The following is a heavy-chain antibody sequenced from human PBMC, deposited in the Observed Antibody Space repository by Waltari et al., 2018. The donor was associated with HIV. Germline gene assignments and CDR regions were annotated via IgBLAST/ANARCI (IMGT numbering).Heavy chain of an antibody. CDR3: TRGDGYIDY. CDR2: IRSKAYGGTT. J-gene: IGHJ4*02. CDR1: GFTFGYYA. V-gene: IGHV3-49*03. Sequence: EVQLVESGGGLVQPGLSLRLSCTASGFTFGYYAMSWFRQAAGQGLEWVGFIRSKAYGGTTEYAASVKGRFTISRDDSKSIAYLQMNSLKTEDTAVYYCTRGDGYIDYWGQGTLVTVSS. D-gene: IGHD1-26*01.